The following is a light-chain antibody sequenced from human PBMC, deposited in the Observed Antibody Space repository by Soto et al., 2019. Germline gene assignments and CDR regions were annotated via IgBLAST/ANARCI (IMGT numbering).Light chain of an antibody. Sequence: DIQMTQSPSTLSASVGARVPITCRASQSISSWLAWYQQKPGKAPKLLIYKASTLKSGVPSRFSGSGSGTEFTLTISSLQPDDFATYYCQQYNSYPWTFGQGTKVDIK. V-gene: IGKV1-5*03. CDR2: KAS. J-gene: IGKJ1*01. CDR3: QQYNSYPWT. CDR1: QSISSW.